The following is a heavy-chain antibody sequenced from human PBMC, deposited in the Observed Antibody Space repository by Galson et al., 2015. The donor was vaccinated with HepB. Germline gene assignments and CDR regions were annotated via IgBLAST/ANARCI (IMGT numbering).Heavy chain of an antibody. V-gene: IGHV1-8*01. D-gene: IGHD5-18*01. CDR1: GYTFTSYD. J-gene: IGHJ6*02. Sequence: SVKVSCKASGYTFTSYDINWVRQATGQGLEWMGWMNPNSGNTGYAQKFQGRVTMTRNTSISTAYMELSSLRSEDTAVYYCARAGGYSYGYDGYYYYGMDVWGQGTTVTVSS. CDR2: MNPNSGNT. CDR3: ARAGGYSYGYDGYYYYGMDV.